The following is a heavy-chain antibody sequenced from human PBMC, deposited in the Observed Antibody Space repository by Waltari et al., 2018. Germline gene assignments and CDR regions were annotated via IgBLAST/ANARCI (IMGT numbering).Heavy chain of an antibody. CDR3: ARPRAMGEIDH. V-gene: IGHV3-21*01. J-gene: IGHJ4*02. CDR2: ISSNSRYK. Sequence: EVKVVQSGGGLVRPGGSLTLSCSASGFAFSSYTMDWVRQAPGKGLEWVSSISSNSRYKNYADSTKGRFTISRDNAKNSVYLQMNSLRVEDTAIYFCARPRAMGEIDHWGQGTLVAVSS. D-gene: IGHD3-16*01. CDR1: GFAFSSYT.